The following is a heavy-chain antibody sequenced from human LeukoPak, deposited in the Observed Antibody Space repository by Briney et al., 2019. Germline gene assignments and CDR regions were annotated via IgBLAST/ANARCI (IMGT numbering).Heavy chain of an antibody. V-gene: IGHV3-7*01. Sequence: GGSLRLSCATSGFTFSSYWMSWVRQAPGKGLEWVANIKQDGSEKYYVDSVKGRFTISRDNAKNSLYLQMNSLRAEDTAVYYCARDASYVWFDPWGQGTLVTVSS. CDR1: GFTFSSYW. D-gene: IGHD3-16*01. J-gene: IGHJ5*02. CDR2: IKQDGSEK. CDR3: ARDASYVWFDP.